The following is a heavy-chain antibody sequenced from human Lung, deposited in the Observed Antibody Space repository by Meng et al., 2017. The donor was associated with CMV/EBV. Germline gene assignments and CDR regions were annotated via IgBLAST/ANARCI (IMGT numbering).Heavy chain of an antibody. CDR1: GGSFSGYY. V-gene: IGHV4-34*01. Sequence: LXFAVYGGSFSGYYWSWIRQPPGKGLEWIGEINHSGSTNYNPSLKSRVTISVDTSKNQFSLKLSSVTAADTAVYYCVRGRYDFWSGYYRGYFDYXGQGXLVTVSS. CDR2: INHSGST. D-gene: IGHD3-3*01. CDR3: VRGRYDFWSGYYRGYFDY. J-gene: IGHJ4*02.